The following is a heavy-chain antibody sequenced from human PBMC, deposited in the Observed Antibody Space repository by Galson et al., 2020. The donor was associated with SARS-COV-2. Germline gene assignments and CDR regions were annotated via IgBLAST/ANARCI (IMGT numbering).Heavy chain of an antibody. J-gene: IGHJ6*02. CDR3: ARDPAPLYGDNYYYGMDV. CDR1: DGPMSSYY. Sequence: ENSETLSLTCSVSDGPMSSYYWSWIRQPPGKGLEWIGYISYSGSANYNPSLRSRVTISVDLSKNQFSLKVTSVTAADTAVYYCARDPAPLYGDNYYYGMDVWGQGTTVTVSS. D-gene: IGHD4-17*01. CDR2: ISYSGSA. V-gene: IGHV4-59*01.